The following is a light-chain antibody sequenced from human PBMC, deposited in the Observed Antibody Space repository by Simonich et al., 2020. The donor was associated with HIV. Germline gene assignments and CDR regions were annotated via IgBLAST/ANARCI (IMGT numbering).Light chain of an antibody. Sequence: DIVMTQSTDSLAVSLGERATINCKSSQSVLYNSNNKNYLVWYQQKPGQPPKLLIYWASTRESGVPDRFSGSGSGTDFTLTISSLQAEDVAVYYCQQYYSAPRTFGQGTKVEIK. V-gene: IGKV4-1*01. CDR1: QSVLYNSNNKNY. CDR2: WAS. J-gene: IGKJ1*01. CDR3: QQYYSAPRT.